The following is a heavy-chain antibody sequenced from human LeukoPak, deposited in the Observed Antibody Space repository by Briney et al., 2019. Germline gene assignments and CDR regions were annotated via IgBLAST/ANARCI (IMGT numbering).Heavy chain of an antibody. D-gene: IGHD4-17*01. V-gene: IGHV4-59*08. J-gene: IGHJ4*02. Sequence: SETLSLTCTVSGGSMSSYYWSWIRQPPGKGLEWIGYIYYSGSTNYNPSLKSRLTISVDASKNQFSLKLSSVTATDTAVYYCASLTTVTQGYFDSWGQGTLSPSPQ. CDR1: GGSMSSYY. CDR2: IYYSGST. CDR3: ASLTTVTQGYFDS.